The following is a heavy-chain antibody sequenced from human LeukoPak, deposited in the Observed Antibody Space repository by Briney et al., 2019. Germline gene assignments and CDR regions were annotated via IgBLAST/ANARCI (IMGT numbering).Heavy chain of an antibody. V-gene: IGHV5-10-1*01. CDR2: IDPSDSYT. J-gene: IGHJ3*02. CDR1: GYSLTSYW. Sequence: GESLRISCKGSGYSLTSYWISWVRRMPGKGLEWMGRIDPSDSYTNYSPSFQGHVTISADKSISTAYLQWSSLKASDTAMYYCARAEDKGEQLGAFDIWGQGTMVTVSS. CDR3: ARAEDKGEQLGAFDI. D-gene: IGHD6-13*01.